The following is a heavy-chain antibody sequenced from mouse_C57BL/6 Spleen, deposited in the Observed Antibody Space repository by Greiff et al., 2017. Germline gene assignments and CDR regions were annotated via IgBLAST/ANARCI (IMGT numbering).Heavy chain of an antibody. Sequence: QVHVKQSGAELVKPGASVKISCKASGYAFSSYWMNWVKQRPGKGLEWIGQIYPGDGDTNYNGKFKGKATLTADKSSSTAYMQLSSLTSEDSAVYFCAKGTEGYYFDYWGQGTTLTVSS. CDR1: GYAFSSYW. CDR3: AKGTEGYYFDY. CDR2: IYPGDGDT. J-gene: IGHJ2*01. D-gene: IGHD3-3*01. V-gene: IGHV1-80*01.